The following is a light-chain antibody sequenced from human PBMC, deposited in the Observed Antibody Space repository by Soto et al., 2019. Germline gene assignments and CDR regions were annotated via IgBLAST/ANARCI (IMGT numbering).Light chain of an antibody. CDR1: SSNIGGSNS. Sequence: SVLTQPASVSGSPGQSITISCTGTSSNIGGSNSVSWYQQHPGKAPKLLIYDVSNWPSGVSNRFSGSKSGNTASLTISGLQAEDEADYYCSSYASVTKPPVVFGGGT. CDR3: SSYASVTKPPVV. V-gene: IGLV2-14*01. J-gene: IGLJ2*01. CDR2: DVS.